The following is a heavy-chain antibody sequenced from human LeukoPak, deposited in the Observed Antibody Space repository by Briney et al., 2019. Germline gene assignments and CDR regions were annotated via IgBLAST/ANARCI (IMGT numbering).Heavy chain of an antibody. CDR3: ARHWSHSVAQFGRSFWFDP. D-gene: IGHD2-15*01. J-gene: IGHJ5*02. CDR1: GGSISGYY. CDR2: MDTTGHT. V-gene: IGHV4-4*07. Sequence: SETLSLTCIVSGGSISGYYWSWIRQPAGKGLEWIGHMDTTGHTNYNSSLMSRVTMSVDTSKNQFSLRLTSVTAADTAVYYCARHWSHSVAQFGRSFWFDPWGQGTLVTVSS.